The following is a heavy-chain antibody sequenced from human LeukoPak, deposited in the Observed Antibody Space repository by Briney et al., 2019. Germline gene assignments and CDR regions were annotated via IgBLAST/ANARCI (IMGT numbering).Heavy chain of an antibody. V-gene: IGHV1-69*05. Sequence: GASVKVSCKASGGTFSSYAISWVRQAPGQGLEWMGGIIPIFGTANYAQKFQGRVTITTDESTSTAYMELSSLRSEDTAVYYCAVTRITIFGVVTENWFDPWGQGTLVTVSS. CDR2: IIPIFGTA. CDR3: AVTRITIFGVVTENWFDP. J-gene: IGHJ5*02. D-gene: IGHD3-3*01. CDR1: GGTFSSYA.